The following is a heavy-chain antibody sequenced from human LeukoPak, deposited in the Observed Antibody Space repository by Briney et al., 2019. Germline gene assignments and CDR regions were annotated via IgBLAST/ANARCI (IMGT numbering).Heavy chain of an antibody. CDR1: GFTFSTYA. J-gene: IGHJ6*03. V-gene: IGHV3-30*03. CDR3: ARVPSGYTLGYGYYYYYMDV. CDR2: ISYDGSTK. Sequence: GRSLRLSCAASGFTFSTYAIHWVRQAPGKGPEWLAVISYDGSTKYYADSVKGRFTISRDNSKNTMYLQMDSLRPEDTAVFYCARVPSGYTLGYGYYYYYMDVWGKGTTVTVSS. D-gene: IGHD5-18*01.